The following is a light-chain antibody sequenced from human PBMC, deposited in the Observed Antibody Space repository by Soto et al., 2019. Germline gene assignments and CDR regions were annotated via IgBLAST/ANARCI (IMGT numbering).Light chain of an antibody. CDR2: DAS. V-gene: IGKV1-5*01. CDR1: QSISRS. CDR3: QQYNSYLLT. J-gene: IGKJ3*01. Sequence: DIHMTQSPSTLSASVGDRVTITCRASQSISRSLAWYQQKPGKAPNLLIYDASSLESGVPSRFSGSGFGTEFTLTISSLQPDDFATYYCQQYNSYLLTFGPGTTVDIK.